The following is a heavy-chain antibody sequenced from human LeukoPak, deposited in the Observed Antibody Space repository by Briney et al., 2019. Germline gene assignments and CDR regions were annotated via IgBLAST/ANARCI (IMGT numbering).Heavy chain of an antibody. CDR3: ARDVYYYDSSGYLPGAFDI. CDR1: GGSISSYY. Sequence: SETLSLTCTVSGGSISSYYWSWIRQPAGKGLEWIGRIYTSGSTNYNPSLKSRVTMSVDTSKNQFSLKLSSVTAADTAVYYCARDVYYYDSSGYLPGAFDIWGQGTMVTVSS. V-gene: IGHV4-4*07. D-gene: IGHD3-22*01. CDR2: IYTSGST. J-gene: IGHJ3*02.